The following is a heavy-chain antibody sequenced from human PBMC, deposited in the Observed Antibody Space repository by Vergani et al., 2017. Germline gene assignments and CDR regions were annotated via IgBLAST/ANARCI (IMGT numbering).Heavy chain of an antibody. CDR3: ELGLIPFDSSGSSYYYAFDI. D-gene: IGHD3-22*01. CDR2: ISYDGSNK. Sequence: QVQLVESGGGVVQPGRSLRLSCAASGFTFSSYGMHWVRQAPGKGLEWVAVISYDGSNKYYADSVKGRFTISRDNSKNTLYLQMNSLRAEDTAVYYCELGLIPFDSSGSSYYYAFDIWSQGTMVTVSS. V-gene: IGHV3-30*03. CDR1: GFTFSSYG. J-gene: IGHJ3*02.